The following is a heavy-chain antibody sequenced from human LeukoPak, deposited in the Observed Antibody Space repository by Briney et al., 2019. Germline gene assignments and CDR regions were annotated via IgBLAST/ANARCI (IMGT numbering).Heavy chain of an antibody. CDR1: GFALSSHW. CDR2: IYSGGST. J-gene: IGHJ4*02. D-gene: IGHD3-10*01. V-gene: IGHV3-53*01. CDR3: ARESYGSGSYYNALDY. Sequence: GGSLRLSCAASGFALSSHWMSWVRQAPGKGLEWVSVIYSGGSTYYADSVKGRFTISRDNSKNTLYLQMNSLRAEDTAVYYCARESYGSGSYYNALDYWGQGTLVTVSS.